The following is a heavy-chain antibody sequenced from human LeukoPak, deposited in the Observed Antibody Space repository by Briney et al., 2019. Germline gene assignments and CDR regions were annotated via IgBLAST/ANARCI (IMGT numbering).Heavy chain of an antibody. CDR2: ISYDGSNK. V-gene: IGHV3-30*18. CDR1: GFTLSSYG. D-gene: IGHD2-15*01. J-gene: IGHJ4*02. Sequence: GGSLRLSCAASGFTLSSYGMHWVRQAPGKGLEWVAVISYDGSNKYYADSVKGRFTISRDNSKNTLYLQMNSLRAEDTAVYYCAKLAEPEYCSGGSCYSGEDDYWGQGTLVTVSS. CDR3: AKLAEPEYCSGGSCYSGEDDY.